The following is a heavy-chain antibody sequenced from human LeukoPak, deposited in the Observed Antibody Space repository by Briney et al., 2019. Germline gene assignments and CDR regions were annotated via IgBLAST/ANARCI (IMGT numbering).Heavy chain of an antibody. CDR2: INPNSGGT. CDR1: GYTFTDYY. CDR3: ARDYPGMITGVEKYFFDY. V-gene: IGHV1-2*02. Sequence: SVKVSFKASGYTFTDYYIHWVRQAPGQGLEGMGWINPNSGGTNYAQKFQGRVTMPRDTSISTAYMELSGLYADDTAVYYCARDYPGMITGVEKYFFDYWGQGTLVTVSS. J-gene: IGHJ4*02. D-gene: IGHD7-27*01.